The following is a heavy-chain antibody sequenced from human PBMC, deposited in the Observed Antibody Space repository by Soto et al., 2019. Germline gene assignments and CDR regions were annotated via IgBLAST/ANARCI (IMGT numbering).Heavy chain of an antibody. Sequence: SETLSLTCTVSGGSISSGGYYWSWIRQHPGKGLEWIGYIYYSGSTYYNPSLKSRVTISVDTSKNQFSLKLSSVTAADTAVYNWGRDKGRENGGNSNHDVFEFWGKGKMVTVSS. CDR2: IYYSGST. D-gene: IGHD7-27*01. CDR3: GRDKGRENGGNSNHDVFEF. V-gene: IGHV4-31*03. CDR1: GGSISSGGYY. J-gene: IGHJ3*01.